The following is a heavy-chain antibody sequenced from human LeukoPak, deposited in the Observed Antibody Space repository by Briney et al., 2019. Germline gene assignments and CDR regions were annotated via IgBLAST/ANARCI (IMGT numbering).Heavy chain of an antibody. CDR2: IFHSGST. CDR3: ARRRNYGGNSGGLDY. Sequence: PSETLSLTCTVSGYSISSGYYWGWIRQPPGKGLEWIGSIFHSGSTYYNPSLKSRLTMSVDTSKNQFSLKLSSVTAADTAVYYCARRRNYGGNSGGLDYWGQGTLVTVSS. J-gene: IGHJ4*02. CDR1: GYSISSGYY. V-gene: IGHV4-38-2*02. D-gene: IGHD4-23*01.